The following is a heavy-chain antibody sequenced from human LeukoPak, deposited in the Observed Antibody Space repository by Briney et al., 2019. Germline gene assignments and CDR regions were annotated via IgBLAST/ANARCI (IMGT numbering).Heavy chain of an antibody. CDR2: ISTYNGNT. Sequence: ASVKVSCKASGYTFTSYGFSWVRQAPGQGLDWMGWISTYNGNTNYAQKLQGRVTMTTDTSTSTAYMELRSLRSDDTAVYYCARDSSSGWHDAFDIWGQGTMVTVSS. J-gene: IGHJ3*02. CDR1: GYTFTSYG. CDR3: ARDSSSGWHDAFDI. V-gene: IGHV1-18*01. D-gene: IGHD6-19*01.